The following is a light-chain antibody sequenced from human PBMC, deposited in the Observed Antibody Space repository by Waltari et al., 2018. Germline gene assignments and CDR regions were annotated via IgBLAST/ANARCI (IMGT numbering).Light chain of an antibody. J-gene: IGKJ5*01. CDR1: QDISTY. CDR3: EQCDSLPMT. V-gene: IGKV1-33*01. CDR2: DAS. Sequence: DIQMTPSPSSLSASVGDRVTITCQASQDISTYLNWYQQTPGKAPKLLIYDASSLETGVPSRFSGSGSGSDFTFTITSLQPEDIGTYYCEQCDSLPMTFGQGTRLEI.